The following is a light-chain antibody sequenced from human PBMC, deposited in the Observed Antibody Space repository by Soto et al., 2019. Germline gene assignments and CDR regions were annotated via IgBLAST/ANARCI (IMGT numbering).Light chain of an antibody. CDR2: AAS. V-gene: IGKV1-5*01. Sequence: DIQMTQSPSTLSASVGDTVTVTCRASQSVSGWLAWYQQKPGEAPKLLIYAASSLQSGVPSRFGGSRSGTEFTLTISSLQPEDFATYYCQQYNSYSTFGQGTKVDIK. J-gene: IGKJ1*01. CDR1: QSVSGW. CDR3: QQYNSYST.